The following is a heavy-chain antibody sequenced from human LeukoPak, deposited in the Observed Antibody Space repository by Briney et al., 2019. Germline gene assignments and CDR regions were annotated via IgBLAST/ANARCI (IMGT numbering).Heavy chain of an antibody. D-gene: IGHD3-10*01. CDR1: GGSISSYY. Sequence: PSETLSLTCSVSGGSISSYYWTWIRQPPGKGLEWIGSIYYSGSTYYNPSLKSRVTISVDTSKNQFSLKLSSVTVADTAVYYCARRRYYGSGSLYFDYWGQGTLVTVSS. CDR2: IYYSGST. J-gene: IGHJ4*02. CDR3: ARRRYYGSGSLYFDY. V-gene: IGHV4-59*05.